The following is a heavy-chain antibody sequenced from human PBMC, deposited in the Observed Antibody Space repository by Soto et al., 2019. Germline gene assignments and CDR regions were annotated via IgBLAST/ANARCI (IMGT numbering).Heavy chain of an antibody. CDR1: GFTFGTDW. V-gene: IGHV3-74*01. J-gene: IGHJ4*02. Sequence: EVQLMESGGGLVQPGGSLGLACAASGFTFGTDWLNWDHQPPGKGLMWFSGISPDGRNRGYADSVEGGFTVSRDNAKNTLDLQMHSLRAEDTAMYYCASWVHIVPVSPTAFDQWGEGTLVTVSS. CDR3: ASWVHIVPVSPTAFDQ. CDR2: ISPDGRNR. D-gene: IGHD2-8*02.